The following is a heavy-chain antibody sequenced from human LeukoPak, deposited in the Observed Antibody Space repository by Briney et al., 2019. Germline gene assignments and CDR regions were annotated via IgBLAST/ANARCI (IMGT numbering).Heavy chain of an antibody. CDR2: PYYRSKWYN. V-gene: IGHV6-1*01. CDR3: ARATTVVTNWRFYFDY. J-gene: IGHJ4*02. CDR1: GDTVSSNIAS. Sequence: SQTLSLTCAMSGDTVSSNIASWDCVRQSPSRGLGWLVWPYYRSKWYNNYAVSVTSRITITPATSKNQFSLQLNSVTPEDTAVYYCARATTVVTNWRFYFDYWGQGTLVTVSS. D-gene: IGHD4-23*01.